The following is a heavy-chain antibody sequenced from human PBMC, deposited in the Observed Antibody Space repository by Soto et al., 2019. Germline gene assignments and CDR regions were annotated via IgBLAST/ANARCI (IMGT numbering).Heavy chain of an antibody. V-gene: IGHV4-34*01. CDR3: ARDSEALNPYGMDV. CDR2: INHRGST. Sequence: PSETLSLTCAVYGGSFSGYYWSWIRQPPGKGLEWIGEINHRGSTNYNPSLKSRVTISVDTSKNQFSLKLSSVTAADTAVYYCARDSEALNPYGMDVWGQGTTVTVSS. J-gene: IGHJ6*02. CDR1: GGSFSGYY.